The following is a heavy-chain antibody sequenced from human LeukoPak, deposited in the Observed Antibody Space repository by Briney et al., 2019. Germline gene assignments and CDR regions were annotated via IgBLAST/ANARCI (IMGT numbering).Heavy chain of an antibody. D-gene: IGHD3-9*01. CDR2: IYYSGST. Sequence: SETLSLTCTVSGGSISSSSYYWGWIRQPPGKGLEWIGSIYYSGSTYYNPSLRSRVTISVDTSKNQFSLKLSSVTAADTAVYYCARAGLIGDAFDIWGQGTMVTVSS. J-gene: IGHJ3*02. V-gene: IGHV4-39*07. CDR1: GGSISSSSYY. CDR3: ARAGLIGDAFDI.